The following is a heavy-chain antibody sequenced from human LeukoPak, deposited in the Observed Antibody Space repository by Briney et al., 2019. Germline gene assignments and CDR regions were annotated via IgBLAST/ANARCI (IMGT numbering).Heavy chain of an antibody. D-gene: IGHD1-1*01. Sequence: ASVKVSCKASGYTFTGYYMHWVRQAPGQGLEWMGWINPNSGGTNYAQKFQGRVTITADKSTSTAYMELSSLRSEDTAVYYCAREVAGTPAFDYWGQGTLVTVSS. V-gene: IGHV1-2*02. CDR1: GYTFTGYY. CDR3: AREVAGTPAFDY. J-gene: IGHJ4*02. CDR2: INPNSGGT.